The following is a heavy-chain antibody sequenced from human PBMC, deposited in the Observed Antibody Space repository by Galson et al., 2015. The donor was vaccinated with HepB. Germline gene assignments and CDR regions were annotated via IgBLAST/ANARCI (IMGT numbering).Heavy chain of an antibody. CDR3: ATVGYSGGTWYSDYYGMDV. J-gene: IGHJ6*02. CDR1: GFIFSSHA. CDR2: ISYEGSDK. D-gene: IGHD2-15*01. V-gene: IGHV3-30*04. Sequence: SLRLSCAASGFIFSSHAMHWARQAPGKGLEWVAIISYEGSDKYYADSVKGRFTISRDNSKNALYLQMNSLRGEDTAVYYCATVGYSGGTWYSDYYGMDVWGQGTTVTVSS.